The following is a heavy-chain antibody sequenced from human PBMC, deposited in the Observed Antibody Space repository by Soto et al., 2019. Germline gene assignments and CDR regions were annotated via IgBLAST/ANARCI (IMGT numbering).Heavy chain of an antibody. Sequence: LRALSLTCAISGDSVSGNSAAWNWIRQSPSRGLEWLGRTYYRSKWYNDYAVSVKSRITVTPDTSKNQFSLHLNSVTPEDTAVYYXAREFPYYESSDSYFDYWGQGALVTVSS. CDR1: GDSVSGNSAA. J-gene: IGHJ4*02. V-gene: IGHV6-1*01. CDR2: TYYRSKWYN. CDR3: AREFPYYESSDSYFDY. D-gene: IGHD3-16*01.